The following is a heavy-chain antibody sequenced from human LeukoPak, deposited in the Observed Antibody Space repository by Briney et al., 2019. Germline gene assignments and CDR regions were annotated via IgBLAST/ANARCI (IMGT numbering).Heavy chain of an antibody. J-gene: IGHJ4*02. CDR1: GFTFSSFA. CDR3: AREGGSYLDY. CDR2: IGGGGDNT. V-gene: IGHV3-23*01. D-gene: IGHD1-26*01. Sequence: PGGSLRLSCAASGFTFSSFAMSWVRQAPGKGLEWVSVIGGGGDNTYYAGSVKGRFTISRDNSKNTLYLQMNSLRAEDTAVYYCAREGGSYLDYWGQGTLVTVSS.